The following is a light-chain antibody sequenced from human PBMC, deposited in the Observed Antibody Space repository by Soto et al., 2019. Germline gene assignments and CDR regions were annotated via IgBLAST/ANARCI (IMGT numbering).Light chain of an antibody. V-gene: IGKV1-5*03. CDR3: QQYNSYSPWT. CDR1: QSISSW. J-gene: IGKJ1*01. Sequence: IQMTQSPSTLYASVGDRVTITCRASQSISSWLAWYQQKPGKAPKFLIYKASNLESGVPSRFSGSGSGTEFTLTISSLQPDDFATYYCQQYNSYSPWTFGQGTKVDIK. CDR2: KAS.